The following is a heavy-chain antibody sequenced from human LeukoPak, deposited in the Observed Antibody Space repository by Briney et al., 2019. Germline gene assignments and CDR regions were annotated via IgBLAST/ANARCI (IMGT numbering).Heavy chain of an antibody. V-gene: IGHV3-7*01. CDR3: ARDGGSAY. CDR1: GFTFSSYW. Sequence: GGSLRLSCAASGFTFSSYWMNWARQAPGKGLEWVASINHNGNVNYYVDSVKGRFTISRDNAKNTLYLQMNSLRAEDTAVYYCARDGGSAYWGQGTLVTVSS. D-gene: IGHD3-16*01. CDR2: INHNGNVN. J-gene: IGHJ4*02.